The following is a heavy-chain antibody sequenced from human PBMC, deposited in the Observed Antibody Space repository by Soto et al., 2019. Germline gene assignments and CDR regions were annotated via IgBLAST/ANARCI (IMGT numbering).Heavy chain of an antibody. CDR2: IIPIFGTA. Sequence: SVKVSCKASGGTFSSYAISWVRQAPGQGLEWMGGIIPIFGTANYAQKFQGRVTITADKSTSTAYMELSSLRSEDTAVYYCATSRGVVVTAIQPFDYWGQGTLVTASS. J-gene: IGHJ4*02. D-gene: IGHD2-21*02. CDR1: GGTFSSYA. CDR3: ATSRGVVVTAIQPFDY. V-gene: IGHV1-69*06.